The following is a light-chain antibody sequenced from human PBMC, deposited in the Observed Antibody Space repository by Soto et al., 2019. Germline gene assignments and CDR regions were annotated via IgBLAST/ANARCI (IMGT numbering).Light chain of an antibody. V-gene: IGLV2-14*03. Sequence: QSVLTQPASVSGSPGQSITISCTGTSSDVGGYNYVSWYQQHPGKAPKLMIYDVVHRPSGVSNRFSGSKSGNTASLTISGLQAEDEADYYCNSYTSTRGHVLFGGGTKLTVL. CDR3: NSYTSTRGHVL. CDR1: SSDVGGYNY. CDR2: DVV. J-gene: IGLJ2*01.